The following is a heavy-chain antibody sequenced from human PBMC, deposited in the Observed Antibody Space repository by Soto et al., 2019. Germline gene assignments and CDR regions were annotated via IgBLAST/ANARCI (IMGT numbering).Heavy chain of an antibody. CDR1: GGSFSGYY. D-gene: IGHD1-26*01. CDR3: ARGRAKWEPRSIDY. J-gene: IGHJ4*02. Sequence: QVQLQQWGAGLLKPSETLSLTCAVYGGSFSGYYWSWIRQPPGKGLEWIGEINHSGSTNYNPSLKSRVTISVDTSKNQFSLKLSSVTAADTAVYYCARGRAKWEPRSIDYWGQGTLVTVSS. V-gene: IGHV4-34*01. CDR2: INHSGST.